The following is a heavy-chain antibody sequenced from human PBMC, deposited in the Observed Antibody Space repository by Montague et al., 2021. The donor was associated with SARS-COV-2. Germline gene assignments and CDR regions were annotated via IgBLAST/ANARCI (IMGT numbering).Heavy chain of an antibody. J-gene: IGHJ2*01. CDR1: SGSIRNYY. D-gene: IGHD1-1*01. CDR3: ARAGSQRFFEF. CDR2: IHLPEGS. V-gene: IGHV4-34*01. Sequence: SETLSLTCAVTSGSIRNYYWCWIRHPQGKGLEWIGEIHLPEGSNSNQSLKGRVTISLDTSNNQVSLSLNSVTAADTAVYYCARAGSQRFFEFWGRGTLVTVSS.